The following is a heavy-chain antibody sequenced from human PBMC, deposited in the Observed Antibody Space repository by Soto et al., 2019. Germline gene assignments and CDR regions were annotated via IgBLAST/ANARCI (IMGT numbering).Heavy chain of an antibody. V-gene: IGHV3-23*01. Sequence: GGSLRLSCAASGFTFSSYAMSWVRQAPGKGLEWVSAISGSGGSTYYAVSVKGRFTISRDNSKNTLYLQMNSLRAEDTAVYYCAQDRRTGFGVVSNYFDYWGQGTLVTVSS. D-gene: IGHD3-3*01. CDR2: ISGSGGST. J-gene: IGHJ4*02. CDR1: GFTFSSYA. CDR3: AQDRRTGFGVVSNYFDY.